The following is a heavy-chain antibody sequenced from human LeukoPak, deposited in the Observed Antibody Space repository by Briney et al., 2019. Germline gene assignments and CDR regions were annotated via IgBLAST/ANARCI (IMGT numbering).Heavy chain of an antibody. CDR3: ARHSGRGEAAGIDY. V-gene: IGHV1-18*01. J-gene: IGHJ4*02. CDR2: ISAYNGNT. Sequence: ASVKVSCKASGYTFTSYGIRWVRQAPGQGLERMGWISAYNGNTNYAQKLQGRVAMTTDTSTSTAYMELRSLRSDDTAVYYCARHSGRGEAAGIDYWGQGTLVTVSS. CDR1: GYTFTSYG. D-gene: IGHD6-13*01.